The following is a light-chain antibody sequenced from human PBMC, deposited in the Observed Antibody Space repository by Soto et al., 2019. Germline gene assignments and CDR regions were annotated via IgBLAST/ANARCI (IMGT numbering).Light chain of an antibody. CDR1: SSNIGAGYD. V-gene: IGLV1-40*01. Sequence: SALTQPPSVSGAPGQGVTISCTGRSSNIGAGYDVHWYQQLPGTAPKLLIYGNSNRPSGVPDRFSGSKSGTSASLAITGLQAEDEADYYCQSYDSSLRVFGTGTKVTVL. CDR3: QSYDSSLRV. CDR2: GNS. J-gene: IGLJ1*01.